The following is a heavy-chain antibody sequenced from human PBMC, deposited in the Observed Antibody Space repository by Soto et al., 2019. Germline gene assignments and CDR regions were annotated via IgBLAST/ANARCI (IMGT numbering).Heavy chain of an antibody. D-gene: IGHD6-13*01. Sequence: GGSLRLSCAASGFTFSSYGMHWVRQAPGKGMEWVAVIWYDGSNKYYADSVKGRFTISRDNSKNTLYLQMNSLRAEDTAVYYCAKGSAGILGSPWGQGTLVTVS. V-gene: IGHV3-30*02. CDR1: GFTFSSYG. CDR3: AKGSAGILGSP. J-gene: IGHJ5*02. CDR2: IWYDGSNK.